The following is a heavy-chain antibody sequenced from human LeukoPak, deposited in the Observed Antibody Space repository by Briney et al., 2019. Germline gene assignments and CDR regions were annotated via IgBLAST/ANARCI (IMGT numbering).Heavy chain of an antibody. D-gene: IGHD5-12*01. J-gene: IGHJ4*02. V-gene: IGHV4-34*01. CDR1: GGSFSGYY. Sequence: SETLSLTCAVYGGSFSGYYWSWIRQPPGKGLEWIGEINHSGSTNYNPSLKSRVTISVDTSNNQFSLKLSSVTAADTAVYYCARGKSGYDYLDYWGQGTLVTVSS. CDR2: INHSGST. CDR3: ARGKSGYDYLDY.